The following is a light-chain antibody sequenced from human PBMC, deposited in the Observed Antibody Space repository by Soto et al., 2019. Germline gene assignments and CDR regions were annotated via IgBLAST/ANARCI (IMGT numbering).Light chain of an antibody. CDR1: QNVSRF. CDR3: RQRSNWPPLT. V-gene: IGKV3-11*01. J-gene: IGKJ4*01. Sequence: EIVLTQSPATLSVSPGERATLSCRASQNVSRFLAWYQRRPGQAPRLVIYDTSKRASDTPARFSGSGSGTDFTLTISSLEPEDVAVYYCRQRSNWPPLTFGGGTKVDIK. CDR2: DTS.